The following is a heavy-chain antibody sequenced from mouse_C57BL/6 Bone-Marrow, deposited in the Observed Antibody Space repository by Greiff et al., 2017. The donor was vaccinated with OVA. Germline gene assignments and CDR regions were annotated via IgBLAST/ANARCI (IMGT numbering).Heavy chain of an antibody. CDR2: ISDGGSYT. CDR3: ARGCLDY. CDR1: GFTFSSYA. Sequence: EVNVVESGGGLVKPGGSLKLSCAASGFTFSSYAMSWVRQTPEKRLEWVATISDGGSYTYYPDNVKGRFTISRDNAKNNLYLQMSHLKSEDTAMYYCARGCLDYWGQGTTLTVSS. J-gene: IGHJ2*01. V-gene: IGHV5-4*03.